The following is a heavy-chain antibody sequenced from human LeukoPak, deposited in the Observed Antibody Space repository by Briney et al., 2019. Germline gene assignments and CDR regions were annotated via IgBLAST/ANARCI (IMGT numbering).Heavy chain of an antibody. J-gene: IGHJ5*02. Sequence: SETLSLTCTVSGGSISSYYWSWIRQPPGKGLEWIGYIYYSGSTNYNPSLKSRVTISVDTSKNQFSLKLSSVTAADTAVYYCARRARSSTPRFDPWGQGTLVTVS. D-gene: IGHD2-2*01. CDR1: GGSISSYY. CDR2: IYYSGST. CDR3: ARRARSSTPRFDP. V-gene: IGHV4-59*12.